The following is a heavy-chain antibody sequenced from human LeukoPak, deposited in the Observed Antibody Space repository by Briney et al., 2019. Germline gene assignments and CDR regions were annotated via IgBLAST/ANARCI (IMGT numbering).Heavy chain of an antibody. CDR3: PRVTPGYSREIHH. Sequence: SGGSLRLSCAASGFTFSSYSMNWVRQAPGKGLEWVSYISSSSSTIYYADSVKGRFTISIVNGKNSMYQQVNILRAYGTALSDCPRVTPGYSREIHHWRQGPLVRVSS. V-gene: IGHV3-48*01. CDR2: ISSSSSTI. CDR1: GFTFSSYS. D-gene: IGHD6-13*01. J-gene: IGHJ5*02.